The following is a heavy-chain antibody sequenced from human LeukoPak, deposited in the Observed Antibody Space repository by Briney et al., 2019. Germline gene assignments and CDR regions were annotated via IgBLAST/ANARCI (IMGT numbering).Heavy chain of an antibody. CDR3: AEFSSWYGGMGNYFDY. J-gene: IGHJ4*02. V-gene: IGHV3-9*01. D-gene: IGHD6-13*01. CDR2: ISWNSGSI. CDR1: GFTFDDYA. Sequence: GGSLRLSCAASGFTFDDYAMHWVRQAPGKGLEWVSGISWNSGSIGYADSVKGRFTISRDNAKNSLYLQMNSLRAEDTALYYCAEFSSWYGGMGNYFDYWGQGTLVTVSS.